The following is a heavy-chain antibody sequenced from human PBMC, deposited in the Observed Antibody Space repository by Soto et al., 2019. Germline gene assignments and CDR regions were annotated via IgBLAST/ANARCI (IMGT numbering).Heavy chain of an antibody. J-gene: IGHJ6*02. Sequence: PGGSLRLSCAASGFTFSSYEMNWVRQAPGKGLEWVSYISSSGSTIYYADSVKGRFTISRDNAKNSLYLQMNSLRAEDTAVYYCAAQYSGYDSGGNPYYYYGMDVWGQGTTVTVSS. CDR1: GFTFSSYE. CDR3: AAQYSGYDSGGNPYYYYGMDV. CDR2: ISSSGSTI. V-gene: IGHV3-48*03. D-gene: IGHD5-12*01.